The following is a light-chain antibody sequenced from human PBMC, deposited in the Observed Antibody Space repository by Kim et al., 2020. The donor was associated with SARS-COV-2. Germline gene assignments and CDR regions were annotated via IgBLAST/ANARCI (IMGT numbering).Light chain of an antibody. CDR3: QQYGSSPRT. V-gene: IGKV3-20*01. CDR1: QSVSNSY. J-gene: IGKJ1*01. CDR2: GAS. Sequence: SPGERATPSCRASQSVSNSYLAWYQQKPGQTPRLLIYGASSRASGVPDRISGSGSETHFTLTIRRLEPEDFAVYYCQQYGSSPRTFGQGTKVDIK.